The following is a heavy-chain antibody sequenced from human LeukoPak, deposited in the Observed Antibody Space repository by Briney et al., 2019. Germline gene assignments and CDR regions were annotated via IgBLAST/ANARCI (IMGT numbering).Heavy chain of an antibody. V-gene: IGHV1-69*13. CDR3: ATSPGSSWYSNWFDP. Sequence: SVKVSCKASGGTFSSYAISWVRQAPGQGLEWMGGIIPIFGTANYAQKFQGRVTITADESTSTAYMELSSLRSEDTAVYYCATSPGSSWYSNWFDPWGQGTLVTVSS. J-gene: IGHJ5*02. CDR1: GGTFSSYA. CDR2: IIPIFGTA. D-gene: IGHD6-13*01.